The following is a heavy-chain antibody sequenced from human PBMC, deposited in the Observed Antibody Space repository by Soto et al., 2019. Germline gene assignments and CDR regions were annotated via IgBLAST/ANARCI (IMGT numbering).Heavy chain of an antibody. Sequence: QVQLQQWGAGLLKPSETLSLTCAVFGGSFSGYYWSWIRQPPGKGLEWIGEINHSGSTNYNPSLRRQVTISVDTSQNQFSLKLSSVTAADTAVYYCARGNGAADAFDIWGQGTMVTVSS. J-gene: IGHJ3*02. CDR3: ARGNGAADAFDI. CDR1: GGSFSGYY. CDR2: INHSGST. V-gene: IGHV4-34*01. D-gene: IGHD6-13*01.